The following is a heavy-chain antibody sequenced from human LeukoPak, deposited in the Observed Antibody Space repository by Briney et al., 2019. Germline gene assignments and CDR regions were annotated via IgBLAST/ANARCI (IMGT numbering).Heavy chain of an antibody. CDR3: ARDLRAHKRSTIFGVVIIGNY. V-gene: IGHV1-46*01. D-gene: IGHD3-3*01. CDR2: INPSGGST. Sequence: ASVKVSCKASGYTFTSYYMHWVRQAPGQGLEWMGIINPSGGSTSYAQKFQGRVTMTRDTSTSTVYMELSSLKSEDTAVYYCARDLRAHKRSTIFGVVIIGNYWGQGTLVTVSS. J-gene: IGHJ4*02. CDR1: GYTFTSYY.